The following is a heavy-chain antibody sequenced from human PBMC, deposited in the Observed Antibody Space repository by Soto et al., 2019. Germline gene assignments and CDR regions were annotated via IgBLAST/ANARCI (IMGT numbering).Heavy chain of an antibody. CDR1: GYTFTSYA. V-gene: IGHV1-3*01. Sequence: ASVKVSCKASGYTFTSYAMHWVRQAPGQRLEWMGWINAGNGNTKYSQKFKGRVTITRDTSASTAYMELSSLRSEDTVLYYCARSIVVVTALDYWGQGTLVTVSS. J-gene: IGHJ4*02. CDR3: ARSIVVVTALDY. D-gene: IGHD2-21*02. CDR2: INAGNGNT.